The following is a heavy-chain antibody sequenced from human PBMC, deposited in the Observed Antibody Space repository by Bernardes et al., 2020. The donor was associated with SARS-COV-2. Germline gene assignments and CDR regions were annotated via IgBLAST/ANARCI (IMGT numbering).Heavy chain of an antibody. CDR3: ARRGVGGPYYYYYGMDV. D-gene: IGHD3-10*01. CDR2: IYYSGST. CDR1: GASIHNYY. J-gene: IGHJ6*02. Sequence: SETLSLTCTVSGASIHNYYWSWIRQPPGKGLEWIGYIYYSGSTNYNPSLKSRVTISVDTSKNQFSLKLSSVTAADTAVYYCARRGVGGPYYYYYGMDVWGQGTTVTVSS. V-gene: IGHV4-59*08.